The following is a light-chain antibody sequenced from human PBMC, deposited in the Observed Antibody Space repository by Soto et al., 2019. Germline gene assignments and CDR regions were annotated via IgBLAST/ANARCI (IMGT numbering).Light chain of an antibody. CDR1: SGHSTYA. CDR2: VKRDGSH. Sequence: QLVLTQSPSASASLGASVNLTCTLSSGHSTYAVAWHQQHPEKGPRYLMKVKRDGSHIKGDGVSDRFSGSSSGTARFLTISRLQSEDEADYYCQTWGTGVQVFGGGTKLTVL. J-gene: IGLJ2*01. V-gene: IGLV4-69*01. CDR3: QTWGTGVQV.